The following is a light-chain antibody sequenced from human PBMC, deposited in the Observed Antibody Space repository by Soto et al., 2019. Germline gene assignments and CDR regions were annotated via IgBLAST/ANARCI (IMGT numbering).Light chain of an antibody. V-gene: IGKV3-20*01. CDR2: GAS. CDR1: QSVSANY. CDR3: HQYDRSPFT. J-gene: IGKJ3*01. Sequence: ELVLTQSPATLSLSPGERATLSCRANQSVSANYLACHQQNPGPAPRLLIYGASSTATGLPDRFSGGSSRTFVPLTISRLEHEVFAVFSGHQYDRSPFTFGPGTKVDIK.